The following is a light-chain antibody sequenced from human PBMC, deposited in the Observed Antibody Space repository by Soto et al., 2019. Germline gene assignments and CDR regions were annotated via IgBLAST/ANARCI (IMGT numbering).Light chain of an antibody. CDR2: DAS. J-gene: IGKJ4*01. CDR1: QRISHNY. V-gene: IGKV3D-20*01. CDR3: QQFDNLIT. Sequence: EMFFTQSLSTLSYSPGERATLSCVASQRISHNYLAWYQQKPGLAPRLLIYDASNRAAGIPDRFSGSGSGTDFTLTISRLEPEDFAVYYCQQFDNLITFGGGTKVDIK.